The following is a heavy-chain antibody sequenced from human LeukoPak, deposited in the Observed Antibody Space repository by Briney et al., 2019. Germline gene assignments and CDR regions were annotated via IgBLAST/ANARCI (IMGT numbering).Heavy chain of an antibody. Sequence: TSETLSLTCTVSGGSISSGYYYWSWIRQPAGKGLEWIGHIYTSGSTNYNPSLKSRVTISVDTSKNQFSLKLSSVTAADTAVYYCARVEMATINLWGQGTLVTVSS. CDR3: ARVEMATINL. CDR1: GGSISSGYYY. D-gene: IGHD5-24*01. CDR2: IYTSGST. J-gene: IGHJ4*02. V-gene: IGHV4-61*09.